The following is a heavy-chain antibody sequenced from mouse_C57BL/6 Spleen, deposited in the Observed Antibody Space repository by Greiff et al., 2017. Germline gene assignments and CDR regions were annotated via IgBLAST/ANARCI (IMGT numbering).Heavy chain of an antibody. CDR3: ASSGSNFFDY. D-gene: IGHD1-1*01. J-gene: IGHJ2*01. V-gene: IGHV1-64*01. Sequence: VQLQQPGAEPVKPGASVKLSCKASGYTFTSYWMHWVKQRPGQGLEWIGMIHPNSGSTNYNEKFKSKATLTVDKSSSTAYMQLSSRTSEDSAVYYCASSGSNFFDYWGQGTTLTVSS. CDR2: IHPNSGST. CDR1: GYTFTSYW.